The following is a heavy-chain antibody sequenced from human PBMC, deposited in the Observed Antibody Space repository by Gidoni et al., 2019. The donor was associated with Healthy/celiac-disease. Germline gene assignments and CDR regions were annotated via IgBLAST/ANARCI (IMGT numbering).Heavy chain of an antibody. V-gene: IGHV2-26*01. CDR1: GFALSHARLG. J-gene: IGHJ6*02. CDR2: IFSNDEK. D-gene: IGHD5-18*01. Sequence: QVTLKESGPVLVKPTETLPLTCTVSGFALSHARLGVRWIRQPPGKALDWLAHIFSNDEKSYSTSLKSMLTISKDTSKSQVVLTMTNMDPVDTATYYCARIGPVDTAMVWPLDYYYYGMDVWGQGTTVTVSS. CDR3: ARIGPVDTAMVWPLDYYYYGMDV.